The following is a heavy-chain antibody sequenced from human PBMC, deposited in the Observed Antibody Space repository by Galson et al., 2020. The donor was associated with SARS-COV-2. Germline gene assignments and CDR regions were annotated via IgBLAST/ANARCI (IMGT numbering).Heavy chain of an antibody. V-gene: IGHV3-9*01. CDR2: ISWNGGTI. CDR3: AKDSSSPYYTPTDYFDY. J-gene: IGHJ4*02. Sequence: GGSLRLSCAASGFTFDDYAMHWVRQAPGKGLEWVSGISWNGGTIDYADSVKGRFTISRDNAKKSLYLQMNSLRVEDTALYYCAKDSSSPYYTPTDYFDYWGQGTLVTVSS. CDR1: GFTFDDYA. D-gene: IGHD3-3*01.